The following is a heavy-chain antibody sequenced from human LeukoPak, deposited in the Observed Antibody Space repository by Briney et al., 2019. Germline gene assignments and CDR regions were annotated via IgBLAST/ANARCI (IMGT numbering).Heavy chain of an antibody. J-gene: IGHJ4*02. D-gene: IGHD6-13*01. CDR2: ISSSSSYI. CDR1: GFTFSSYS. CDR3: VGGQQLGFDY. Sequence: PGGSLRLSCAASGFTFSSYSMNWIRQAPGKGLEWVSSISSSSSYIYYADSVKGRFTISRDNAKNSLYLQMNSLRAEGTAVYYCVGGQQLGFDYWGQGTLVTVSS. V-gene: IGHV3-21*01.